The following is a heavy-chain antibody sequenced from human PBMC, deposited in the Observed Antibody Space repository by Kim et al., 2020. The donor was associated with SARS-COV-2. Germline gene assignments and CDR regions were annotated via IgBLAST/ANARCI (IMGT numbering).Heavy chain of an antibody. J-gene: IGHJ4*02. CDR1: GDSMNNNY. CDR3: ARGSPVANN. Sequence: SETLSLTCSVSGDSMNNNYWSWARQPPGKGLEWIGHIHYRGTTDYNPSLRGRVTTSIDTTKNQSSLNLRSVTAADTAVHYCARGSPVANNWGQGTLVTAS. D-gene: IGHD7-27*01. CDR2: IHYRGTT. V-gene: IGHV4-59*13.